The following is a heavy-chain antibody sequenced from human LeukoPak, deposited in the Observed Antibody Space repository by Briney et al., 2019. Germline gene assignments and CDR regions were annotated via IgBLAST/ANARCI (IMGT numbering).Heavy chain of an antibody. CDR2: IYYTGSV. CDR1: GGSISGYY. Sequence: SETLSLTCTVSGGSISGYYWSWIRQPPGKGLEYIGYIYYTGSVTYSPSLKSRVTISVDTSKNQFSLKLTSVTAADTAVYYCARDRGGGGYHFDYWGQGTLVTVSS. V-gene: IGHV4-59*01. J-gene: IGHJ4*02. CDR3: ARDRGGGGYHFDY. D-gene: IGHD1-26*01.